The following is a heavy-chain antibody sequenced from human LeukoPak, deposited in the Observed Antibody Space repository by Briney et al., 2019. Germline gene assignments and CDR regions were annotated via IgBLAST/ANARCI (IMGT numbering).Heavy chain of an antibody. CDR3: AKASGDCRSSSCPPDY. CDR1: GFTFENYA. D-gene: IGHD2-2*01. CDR2: ISWNSVNV. J-gene: IGHJ4*02. Sequence: PGRSLRLSGAASGFTFENYAMHWVRQAPGKGLEWVSGISWNSVNVGYADSVKGRVTISRDNAKNSLFLQINSLRVEDTALYYCAKASGDCRSSSCPPDYWGQGALVTVSS. V-gene: IGHV3-9*01.